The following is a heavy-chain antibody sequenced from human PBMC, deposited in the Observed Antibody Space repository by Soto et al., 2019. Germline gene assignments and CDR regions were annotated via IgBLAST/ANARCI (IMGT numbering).Heavy chain of an antibody. CDR2: FDPEDGET. J-gene: IGHJ5*02. D-gene: IGHD6-19*01. CDR1: GYTLTELS. Sequence: WASVKVSCKVSGYTLTELSMHWVRQAPGKGLEWMGGFDPEDGETIYAQKFQGRVTMTEDTSTDTAYMELSSLRSEDTAVYYCATRSQWLVRGDWFDPWGQGTLVTVSS. CDR3: ATRSQWLVRGDWFDP. V-gene: IGHV1-24*01.